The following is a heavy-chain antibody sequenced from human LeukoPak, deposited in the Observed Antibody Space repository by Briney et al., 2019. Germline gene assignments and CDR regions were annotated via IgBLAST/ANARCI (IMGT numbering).Heavy chain of an antibody. CDR1: GGSISSGGYY. V-gene: IGHV4-30-2*01. J-gene: IGHJ4*02. D-gene: IGHD3-3*01. CDR2: IYHSGST. CDR3: ARAEYYDFWNGFDY. Sequence: PSQTLSLTCTVSGGSISSGGYYWSWIRQPPGKGLEWIGYIYHSGSTYYNPSLKSRVTISVDRSKNQFSLKLSSVTAADTAVYYCARAEYYDFWNGFDYWGQGTLVTVSS.